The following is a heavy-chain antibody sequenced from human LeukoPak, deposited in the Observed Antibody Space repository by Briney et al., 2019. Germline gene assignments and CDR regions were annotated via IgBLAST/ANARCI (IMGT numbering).Heavy chain of an antibody. J-gene: IGHJ3*02. D-gene: IGHD3-10*01. V-gene: IGHV3-21*01. CDR2: ISTSSTYI. CDR3: ARGMQRYYYGSGSPNDAFDI. CDR1: GFTFNGYS. Sequence: GGSLRLSCAASGFTFNGYSMNWVRQAPGKGPEWVSSISTSSTYIYYADSVKGRFTISRDNAKNSLYLQMNSLRAEDTAVYYCARGMQRYYYGSGSPNDAFDIWGQGTMVTVSS.